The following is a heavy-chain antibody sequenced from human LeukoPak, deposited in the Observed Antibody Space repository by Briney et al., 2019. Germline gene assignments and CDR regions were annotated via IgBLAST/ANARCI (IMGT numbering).Heavy chain of an antibody. J-gene: IGHJ4*02. D-gene: IGHD6-19*01. CDR1: ANTLGSY. CDR3: ARGHFITVAGPLDY. Sequence: GASVKVSCKASANTLGSYIHGVRQAPGQGLEWMGWINPNSGGTNYAQKFQGRVTMTRDTSISTAFMELSRLRSDDTAVYYCARGHFITVAGPLDYWGQGTLVTVSS. CDR2: INPNSGGT. V-gene: IGHV1-2*02.